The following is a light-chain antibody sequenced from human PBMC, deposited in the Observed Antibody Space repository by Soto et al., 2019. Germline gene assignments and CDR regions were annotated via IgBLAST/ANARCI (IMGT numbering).Light chain of an antibody. CDR2: EAS. CDR1: QSVGRY. Sequence: IVLTQSPATLSLSPGERATLSCRASQSVGRYLAWYQQKPGQAPRLLIYEASNRAIGIPARFSGSGSGTEFTLTISSLEPEDFAVYYCQQRSNWPPLTFGGGTKVEIK. J-gene: IGKJ4*01. CDR3: QQRSNWPPLT. V-gene: IGKV3-11*01.